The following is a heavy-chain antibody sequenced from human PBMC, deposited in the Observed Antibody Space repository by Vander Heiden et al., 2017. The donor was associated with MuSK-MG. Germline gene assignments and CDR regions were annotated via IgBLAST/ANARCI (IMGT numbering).Heavy chain of an antibody. D-gene: IGHD5-18*01. V-gene: IGHV1-69*01. J-gene: IGHJ4*02. CDR3: ARDPTRGRGYGHPVDY. CDR1: GGTFSSYA. CDR2: IIPIFGTA. Sequence: HVQLVPSGAEVKQPGPSVTVSCKASGGTFSSYALSWVRQTPGQGLEWMGGIIPIFGTANYAQKFQGRVTITADESTSTAYMELSSLRSEDTAVYYCARDPTRGRGYGHPVDYWGQGTLVTVSS.